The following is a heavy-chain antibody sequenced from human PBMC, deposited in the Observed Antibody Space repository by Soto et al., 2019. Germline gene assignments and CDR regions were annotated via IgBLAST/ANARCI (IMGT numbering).Heavy chain of an antibody. CDR1: GDSVSSNSAA. Sequence: QSQTLSLTCAISGDSVSSNSAAWNWIRQSPSRGLEWLGRTYYRSKWYNDYAVSVKSRITINPDTSKNQFSLQLNSVTPEDTAVYYCARVKLDDFWSGSPVYYYYGMDVWGQGTTVTVSS. V-gene: IGHV6-1*01. CDR2: TYYRSKWYN. J-gene: IGHJ6*02. D-gene: IGHD3-3*01. CDR3: ARVKLDDFWSGSPVYYYYGMDV.